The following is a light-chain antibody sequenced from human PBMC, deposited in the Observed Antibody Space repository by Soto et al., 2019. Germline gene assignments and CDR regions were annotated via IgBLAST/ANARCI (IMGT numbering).Light chain of an antibody. V-gene: IGKV1-12*01. J-gene: IGKJ3*01. CDR3: HQDTTFPFT. CDR1: QDISSW. CDR2: ASS. Sequence: DIQMTQSPSSVSASLGDRVTISCRASQDISSWLAWYQQRPGKAPKLLIYASSNLQSGVPSRFSGSGSGTDFTLTINRLQSEDSWTYYCHQDTTFPFTFGPGTKVHVK.